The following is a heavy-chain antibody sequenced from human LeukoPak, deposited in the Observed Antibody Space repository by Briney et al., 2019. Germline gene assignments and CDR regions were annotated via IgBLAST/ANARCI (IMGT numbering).Heavy chain of an antibody. D-gene: IGHD3-10*01. J-gene: IGHJ6*03. CDR2: ISGSGGST. Sequence: PGGSLRLSCAASGFTFSSYSMNWVRQAPGKGLEGVSGISGSGGSTNYADSVKGRFTISRDNAKNTLYLQMNSLRAEDKAVYYCAKGGAVASKSITMIRGTRRYYYYMDVWGKGTTVTISS. V-gene: IGHV3-23*01. CDR3: AKGGAVASKSITMIRGTRRYYYYMDV. CDR1: GFTFSSYS.